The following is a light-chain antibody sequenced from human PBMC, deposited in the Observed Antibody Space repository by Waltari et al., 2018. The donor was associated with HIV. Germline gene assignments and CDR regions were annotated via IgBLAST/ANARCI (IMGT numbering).Light chain of an antibody. J-gene: IGKJ5*01. CDR3: QQNSYWLPIT. Sequence: EIVMTQSPATLSVSPGESATLSCRASQSVGTKLAWYQQKPGQAPRLLIYGASIRDTGIPARFSGSGSGMEFTLTISSLQSEDFAVYYCQQNSYWLPITFGQGTRLEI. CDR1: QSVGTK. V-gene: IGKV3-15*01. CDR2: GAS.